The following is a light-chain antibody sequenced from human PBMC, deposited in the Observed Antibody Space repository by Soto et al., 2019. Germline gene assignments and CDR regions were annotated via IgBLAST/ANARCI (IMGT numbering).Light chain of an antibody. Sequence: QSVLTQPASVSGSPGQSITFSCTGTSSDVGGYNYVSWYQQHPDKAPKLMVYDVSDRPSGISDRFSGSKSGNTASLTISGLRAEDEADYYCSSYTSTSTFVVFGGGTKLTVL. CDR2: DVS. V-gene: IGLV2-14*01. CDR1: SSDVGGYNY. CDR3: SSYTSTSTFVV. J-gene: IGLJ2*01.